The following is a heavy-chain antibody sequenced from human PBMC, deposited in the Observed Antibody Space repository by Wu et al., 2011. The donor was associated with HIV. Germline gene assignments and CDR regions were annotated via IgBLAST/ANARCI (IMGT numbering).Heavy chain of an antibody. V-gene: IGHV1-69*06. CDR2: IIPIFGTP. CDR3: ARSGGPVPVDTQVYYYYYYMDV. CDR1: GGTFSSYA. D-gene: IGHD2-2*01. Sequence: QVQLVQSGAEVKKPGSSVKVSCKASGGTFSSYAISWVRQAPGQGLEWLGGIIPIFGTPNYAHKFQGRVTITADKSTSTAYMALSSLTSEDTAVYYCARSGGPVPVDTQVYYYYYYMDVWGKGDHGSPSP. J-gene: IGHJ6*03.